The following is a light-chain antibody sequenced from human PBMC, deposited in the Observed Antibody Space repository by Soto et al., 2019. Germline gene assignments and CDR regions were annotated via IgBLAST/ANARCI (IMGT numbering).Light chain of an antibody. CDR3: RSYTSSSTLGV. CDR1: SSDVGSYNR. Sequence: QSALTQPPSVSGSPGQSVTISCTGTSSDVGSYNRVSWYQQPPGRAPKLMIFEVTNRPSGVPGRFSGPKSGNTASLTISGLQAEDEADYCCRSYTSSSTLGVFGTGTKLPLL. CDR2: EVT. V-gene: IGLV2-18*02. J-gene: IGLJ1*01.